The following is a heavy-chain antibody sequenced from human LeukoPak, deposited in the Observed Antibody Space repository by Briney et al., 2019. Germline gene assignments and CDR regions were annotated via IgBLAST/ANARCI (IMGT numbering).Heavy chain of an antibody. CDR1: GFTFSSYG. D-gene: IGHD6-19*01. CDR3: AKDLAGEGS. Sequence: PGRSLRLSCAASGFTFSSYGMHWVRQAPGKGLEWVAFISYDGSNKYYADSVKGRFTISRDNSKNTLYLQMDILRAEDTAVYYCAKDLAGEGSWGQGTLVTVSS. CDR2: ISYDGSNK. J-gene: IGHJ4*02. V-gene: IGHV3-30*18.